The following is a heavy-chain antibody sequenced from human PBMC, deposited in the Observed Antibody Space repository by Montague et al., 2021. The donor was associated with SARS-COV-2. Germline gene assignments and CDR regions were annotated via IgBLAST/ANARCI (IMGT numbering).Heavy chain of an antibody. Sequence: SETRSLTCTVSGDSIRSYHWTWIRQPPGKGLEWIGRISDSGRTIYNPSLKSRVTISVDTSKNQFFLNLRPMVAADTAIYYCTRDRGIAAADNYYYGMDVWGPGTTVTVSS. CDR2: ISDSGRT. V-gene: IGHV4-59*13. J-gene: IGHJ6*02. CDR1: GDSIRSYH. D-gene: IGHD6-13*01. CDR3: TRDRGIAAADNYYYGMDV.